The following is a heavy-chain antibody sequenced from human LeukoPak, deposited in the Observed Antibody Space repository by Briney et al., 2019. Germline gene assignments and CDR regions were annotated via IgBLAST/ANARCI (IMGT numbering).Heavy chain of an antibody. J-gene: IGHJ4*02. CDR1: DGAITGYY. Sequence: SETLSLTCTVSDGAITGYYWGWIRQPPGKGLEWIGHIYYSGSTNYNPSLKSRVTISVDTSKNHLSLKLNSVTAADTAVYYCARGYSTSWTYCFDYWGQGAPVTVSS. D-gene: IGHD6-13*01. V-gene: IGHV4-59*13. CDR3: ARGYSTSWTYCFDY. CDR2: IYYSGST.